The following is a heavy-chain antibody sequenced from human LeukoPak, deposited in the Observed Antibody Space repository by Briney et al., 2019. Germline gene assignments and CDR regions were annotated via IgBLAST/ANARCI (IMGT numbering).Heavy chain of an antibody. Sequence: SETLSLTCTVSGDSIIRSRYYWGWIRQPPGRGLEWFGSIYYSGSTYYNPSLKSRVTISVDTSKNQFSLKLSSVTAADTAIYYCARQGGYCSSTSCFPNYYYFYYYMDVWGKGTTVIVSS. CDR3: ARQGGYCSSTSCFPNYYYFYYYMDV. CDR2: IYYSGST. D-gene: IGHD2-2*03. V-gene: IGHV4-39*01. CDR1: GDSIIRSRYY. J-gene: IGHJ6*03.